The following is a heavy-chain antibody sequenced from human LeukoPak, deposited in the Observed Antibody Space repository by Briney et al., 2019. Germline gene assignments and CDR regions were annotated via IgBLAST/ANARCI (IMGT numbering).Heavy chain of an antibody. J-gene: IGHJ5*02. CDR1: GFSLSTSGMC. D-gene: IGHD3-10*01. CDR2: IYDSGST. Sequence: SGPALVKPTQTLTLTCTFSGFSLSTSGMCVSWIRQPPGKGLEWIGSIYDSGSTYYNPSLKSRVTISVDTSKNQFSLKLNSVTAADTAVYYCARHYGPWGQGTLVTVSS. V-gene: IGHV4-39*01. CDR3: ARHYGP.